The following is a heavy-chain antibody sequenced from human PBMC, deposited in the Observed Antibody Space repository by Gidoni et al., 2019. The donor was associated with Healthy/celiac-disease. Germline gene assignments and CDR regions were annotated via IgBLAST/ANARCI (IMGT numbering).Heavy chain of an antibody. CDR1: AGTFSSYS. Sequence: QVQLLHSGADVKKPASSVKVSCKSSAGTFSSYSIIWVRQAPGQGLEWMGRIIPIIGIANYAQKFQGRVTITADKATSTAYMELSSLRSEDTAVYYCARDRSHIVDTISQAFDIWGQGTMVTVSS. CDR2: IIPIIGIA. D-gene: IGHD5-12*01. V-gene: IGHV1-69*04. J-gene: IGHJ3*02. CDR3: ARDRSHIVDTISQAFDI.